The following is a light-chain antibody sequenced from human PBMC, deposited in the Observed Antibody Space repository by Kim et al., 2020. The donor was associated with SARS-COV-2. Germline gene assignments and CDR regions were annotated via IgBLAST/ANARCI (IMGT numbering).Light chain of an antibody. CDR2: LNSDGSH. J-gene: IGLJ7*01. CDR3: QTWGTGIG. V-gene: IGLV4-69*01. Sequence: GASVKLTCTLSSGHSSYAIAWHQQQPEKGPRYLMKLNSDGSHSQGDGIPDRFSGYSSGAERYLTISSLQSEDEADYYCQTWGTGIGFGGGTQLTVL. CDR1: SGHSSYA.